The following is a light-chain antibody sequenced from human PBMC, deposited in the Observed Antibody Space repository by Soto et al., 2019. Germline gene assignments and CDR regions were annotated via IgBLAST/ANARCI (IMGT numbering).Light chain of an antibody. CDR3: QQYHIWPSWT. CDR1: QRLSSN. J-gene: IGKJ1*01. V-gene: IGKV3-15*01. Sequence: EIVLTQSPVTLAVSPGERVTLSCRASQRLSSNLAWYQQRPGQAPRLLIYGASIRATDIPARFIGSGSGTEFALTISSLQSEDFAVYFCQQYHIWPSWTFGQGTKVELK. CDR2: GAS.